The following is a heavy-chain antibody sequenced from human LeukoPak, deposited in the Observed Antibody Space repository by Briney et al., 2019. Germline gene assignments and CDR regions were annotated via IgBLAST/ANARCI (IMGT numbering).Heavy chain of an antibody. CDR2: ISSSGNTI. D-gene: IGHD2-2*01. CDR3: ARAEVCRATSCYDY. CDR1: GFTFGVYY. Sequence: PGGSLRLSCAASGFTFGVYYMSWIRQAPGKGLEWISYISSSGNTIYYADSVKGRFTISRDNAKNSLYLQMNSLRAEDTAVYYCARAEVCRATSCYDYWGQGTLVTVSS. V-gene: IGHV3-11*04. J-gene: IGHJ4*02.